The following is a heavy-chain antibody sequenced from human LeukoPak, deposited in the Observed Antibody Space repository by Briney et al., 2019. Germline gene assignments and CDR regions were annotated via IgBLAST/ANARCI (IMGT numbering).Heavy chain of an antibody. CDR3: ARVASGNNYGSWFDP. Sequence: ASVKVSFKASGYTFTGYYMHWVRQAPGQGLEWMGLINCNSGGTNYAQRFQGRVTMTRDTSITTVYMEPSRLTSDDTAVYYCARVASGNNYGSWFDPWGQGTLVTVSS. J-gene: IGHJ5*02. CDR1: GYTFTGYY. CDR2: INCNSGGT. V-gene: IGHV1-2*02. D-gene: IGHD3-10*01.